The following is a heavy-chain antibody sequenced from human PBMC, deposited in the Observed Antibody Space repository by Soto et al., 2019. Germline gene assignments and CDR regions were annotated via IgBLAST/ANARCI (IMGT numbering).Heavy chain of an antibody. V-gene: IGHV4-34*01. CDR1: GGSLSGDD. J-gene: IGHJ4*01. Sequence: SETLPVTCAVSGGSLSGDDWTWIRRPPGKGLEWIGEIHHSGSINYNSSLKSRVTISADTSKNQFFLKLSSVPAADTAFFYMSRRRDAYTAGHYWG. D-gene: IGHD2-21*01. CDR3: SRRRDAYTAGHY. CDR2: IHHSGSI.